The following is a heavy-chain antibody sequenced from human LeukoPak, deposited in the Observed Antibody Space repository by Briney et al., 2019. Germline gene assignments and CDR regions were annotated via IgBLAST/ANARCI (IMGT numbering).Heavy chain of an antibody. CDR3: ARGELSSGYYYDY. V-gene: IGHV3-7*03. Sequence: GESLRLSCAASGFTLSSYWMSWVRQAPGKGLEWVANIKQDGSEKYYVDSVKGRFTISRDNAKNSLYLQMNSLRAEDTAVYYCARGELSSGYYYDYWGQGTLVTVSS. D-gene: IGHD3-22*01. J-gene: IGHJ4*02. CDR2: IKQDGSEK. CDR1: GFTLSSYW.